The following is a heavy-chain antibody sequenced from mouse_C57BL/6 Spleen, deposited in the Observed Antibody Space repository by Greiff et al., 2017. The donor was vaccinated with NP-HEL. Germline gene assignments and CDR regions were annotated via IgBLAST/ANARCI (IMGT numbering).Heavy chain of an antibody. D-gene: IGHD1-1*01. J-gene: IGHJ1*03. V-gene: IGHV1-80*01. CDR2: IYPGDGDT. CDR3: ARSTTVVARYFDV. Sequence: VKLQQSGAELVKPGASVEISCKASGYAFSSYWMNWVKQRPGKGLEWIGQIYPGDGDTNYNGKFKGKATLTADKSSSTAYMQLSSLTSEDSAVYFCARSTTVVARYFDVWGTGTTVTVSS. CDR1: GYAFSSYW.